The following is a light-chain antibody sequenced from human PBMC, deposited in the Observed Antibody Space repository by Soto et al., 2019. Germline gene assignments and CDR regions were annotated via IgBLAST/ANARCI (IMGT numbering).Light chain of an antibody. CDR1: QSIKF. V-gene: IGKV1-12*01. CDR2: EAT. CDR3: QQANSFPIT. Sequence: DIQMTQSPSTLSASVGDRVTITCRASQSIKFLAWYQQKPGKAPRLLIYEATNLQSGVPPRFSGSGSGTDFTLTISSLQPEDFATYFCQQANSFPITFGQGTRLEIK. J-gene: IGKJ5*01.